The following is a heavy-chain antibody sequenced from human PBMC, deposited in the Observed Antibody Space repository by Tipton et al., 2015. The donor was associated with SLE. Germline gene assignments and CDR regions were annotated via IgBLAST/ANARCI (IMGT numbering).Heavy chain of an antibody. Sequence: TLSLTCAVYGGSFSDYYWSWIRQPPGKGLEWVGTVYYTGNTFYNPSLKSRVTISVDTSKNQMSVRLTSVTAADTALYYCARDTDRGSSAYAGAFDFWGQGTVVTVSS. J-gene: IGHJ3*01. CDR3: ARDTDRGSSAYAGAFDF. V-gene: IGHV4-34*01. CDR2: VYYTGNT. D-gene: IGHD3-22*01. CDR1: GGSFSDYY.